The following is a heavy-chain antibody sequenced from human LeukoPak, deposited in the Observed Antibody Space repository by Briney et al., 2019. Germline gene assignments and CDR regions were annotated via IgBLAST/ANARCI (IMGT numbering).Heavy chain of an antibody. CDR2: ISSSGSTI. J-gene: IGHJ4*02. Sequence: GGSLRLSCAASGFTFSDYYMSWIRQAPGKGLEWVSYISSSGSTIYYADSVKGRFTISRDNAKNSLHLQMNSLRAEDTAVYYCAREPALGVVPAAIPYYWGQGTLVTVSS. CDR1: GFTFSDYY. V-gene: IGHV3-11*04. CDR3: AREPALGVVPAAIPYY. D-gene: IGHD2-2*01.